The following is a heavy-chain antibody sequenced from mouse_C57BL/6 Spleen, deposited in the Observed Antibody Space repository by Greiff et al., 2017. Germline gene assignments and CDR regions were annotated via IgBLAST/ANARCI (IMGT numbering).Heavy chain of an antibody. CDR3: ARENSNYYFDY. CDR2: ISDGGSYT. D-gene: IGHD2-5*01. CDR1: GFTFSSYA. J-gene: IGHJ2*01. Sequence: EVQLVESGGGLVKPGGSLKLSCAASGFTFSSYAMSWVRQTPEKRLEWVATISDGGSYTYYPDNVKGRVTISRDNAKNNLYLQMSHLKSEDTAMYYCARENSNYYFDYWGQCTTLTVSS. V-gene: IGHV5-4*01.